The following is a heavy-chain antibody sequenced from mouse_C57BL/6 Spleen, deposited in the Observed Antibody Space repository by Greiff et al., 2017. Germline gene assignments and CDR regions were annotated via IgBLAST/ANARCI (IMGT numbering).Heavy chain of an antibody. CDR3: AREGYGKRDFDY. CDR2: INPYNGGT. D-gene: IGHD2-1*01. J-gene: IGHJ2*01. V-gene: IGHV1-19*01. CDR1: GYTFTDYY. Sequence: EVQLQQSGPVLVKPGASVKMSCKASGYTFTDYYMNWVKQSHGKSLEWIGVINPYNGGTSYNQKFKGKATLTVDKSSSTAYMELNSLTSEDSAVYYCAREGYGKRDFDYWGQGTTLTVSS.